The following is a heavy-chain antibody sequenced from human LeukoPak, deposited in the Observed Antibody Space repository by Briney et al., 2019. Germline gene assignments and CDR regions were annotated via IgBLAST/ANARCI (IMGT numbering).Heavy chain of an antibody. J-gene: IGHJ1*01. D-gene: IGHD6-25*01. CDR1: GFTFSSFG. CDR2: ISYDGSTK. Sequence: GGSLRLSCAASGFTFSSFGMHWVRQAPGKALEWVAVISYDGSTKYYADSVKGRFTISRDNSKNTLYLQMNSLRAEDTAVYYCAKEETRYTSGWYFQHWGQGTLVTVSS. CDR3: AKEETRYTSGWYFQH. V-gene: IGHV3-30*18.